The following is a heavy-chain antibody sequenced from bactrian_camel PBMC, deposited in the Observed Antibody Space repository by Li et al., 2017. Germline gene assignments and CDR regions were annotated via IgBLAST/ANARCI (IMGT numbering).Heavy chain of an antibody. CDR3: AAGDTYGAVSVKY. CDR2: FNLDGTP. V-gene: IGHV3S53*01. CDR1: GYTSSSTY. D-gene: IGHD6*01. J-gene: IGHJ4*01. Sequence: HVQLVESGGGSVQAGGSLRLSCEVSGYTSSSTYMAWFRQAPGQGSELVATFNLDGTPTYADSVKGRFTVSQDNAKSTLLLQMNSLKTEDTAVYYCAAGDTYGAVSVKYWGQGTQVTVS.